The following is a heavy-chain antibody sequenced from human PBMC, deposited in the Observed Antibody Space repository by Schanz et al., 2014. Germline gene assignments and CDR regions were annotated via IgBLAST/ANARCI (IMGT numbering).Heavy chain of an antibody. Sequence: QVQLVQSGAEVKKPGSSVKVSCTASGGTFSSYTISWIRQAPGQGLEWLGRIMPLRGIGNNAWKFQDRLTITADKSMNITYMELSSLGTEDTAVYYCTRLRRADPNGVDVWGQGTTVTVS. D-gene: IGHD6-19*01. CDR1: GGTFSSYT. CDR2: IMPLRGIG. J-gene: IGHJ6*02. CDR3: TRLRRADPNGVDV. V-gene: IGHV1-69*02.